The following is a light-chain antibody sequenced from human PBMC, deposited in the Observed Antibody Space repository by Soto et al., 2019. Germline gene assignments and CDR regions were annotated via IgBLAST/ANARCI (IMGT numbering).Light chain of an antibody. CDR3: RQGTHWPRT. Sequence: EVVMTQSPLSLPVTLGQPASISCRSSQSLVNSDGNTYLHWFQQRPGQSPRRLIYKVSNRDSGAPDRFSGSGSGPDLTLKISGVEAEDVGVYYCRQGTHWPRTFGQGTKVEI. J-gene: IGKJ1*01. CDR2: KVS. V-gene: IGKV2-30*01. CDR1: QSLVNSDGNTY.